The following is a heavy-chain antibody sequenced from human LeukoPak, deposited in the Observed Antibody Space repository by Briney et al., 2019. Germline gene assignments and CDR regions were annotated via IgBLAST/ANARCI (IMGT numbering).Heavy chain of an antibody. CDR3: ARDFDYGDYIDF. J-gene: IGHJ4*02. V-gene: IGHV3-48*04. CDR2: ISSGGLTI. Sequence: SGGSLRLSCVASGFTFSTYTFNRVRQAPGKGLEWLSYISSGGLTIFYADSVKGRFTISRDNTKNAIYLDMTNLRAEDTTVYYCARDFDYGDYIDFWGQGTLVAVSS. D-gene: IGHD4/OR15-4a*01. CDR1: GFTFSTYT.